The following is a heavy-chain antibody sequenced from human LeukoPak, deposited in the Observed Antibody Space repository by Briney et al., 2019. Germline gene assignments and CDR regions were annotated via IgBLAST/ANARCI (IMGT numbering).Heavy chain of an antibody. J-gene: IGHJ4*02. Sequence: SETLSLTCTVSGGSLSSSSYYWGWIRQPPGKGLEWIGSIHYSGSTYYSPSLKSRVTISVDTSKNQFSLKLSSVTAADTAVYYCARLNTLPRELYGSGTYYHLDYWGQGTLVTVSS. CDR2: IHYSGST. V-gene: IGHV4-39*01. D-gene: IGHD3-10*01. CDR3: ARLNTLPRELYGSGTYYHLDY. CDR1: GGSLSSSSYY.